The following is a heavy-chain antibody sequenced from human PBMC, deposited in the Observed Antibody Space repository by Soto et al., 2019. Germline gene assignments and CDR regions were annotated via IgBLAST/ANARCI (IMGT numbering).Heavy chain of an antibody. V-gene: IGHV4-34*01. Sequence: SETLSLTCAVYGGSFSGYYWSWIRQPPGKGLEWIGEINHSGSTNYNPSLKSRVTISVDTSKNQFSLKLSSVTAADTAVYYCARHSYDFWSGYPYYFDYWGQGTLVTVSS. CDR3: ARHSYDFWSGYPYYFDY. D-gene: IGHD3-3*01. CDR2: INHSGST. CDR1: GGSFSGYY. J-gene: IGHJ4*02.